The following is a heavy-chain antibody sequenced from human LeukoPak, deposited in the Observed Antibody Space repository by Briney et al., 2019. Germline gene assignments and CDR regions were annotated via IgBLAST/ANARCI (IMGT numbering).Heavy chain of an antibody. Sequence: SETLSLTCTVSGGSISSYYWSWIRQPPGKGLEWIGYIYYSGSTNYNPSLKSRVTISVDTSKNQFSLKLSSVTAADTAVYYCARRRFWSGYPDWFDPWGQGTLVTVSS. V-gene: IGHV4-59*12. CDR3: ARRRFWSGYPDWFDP. J-gene: IGHJ5*02. D-gene: IGHD3-3*01. CDR2: IYYSGST. CDR1: GGSISSYY.